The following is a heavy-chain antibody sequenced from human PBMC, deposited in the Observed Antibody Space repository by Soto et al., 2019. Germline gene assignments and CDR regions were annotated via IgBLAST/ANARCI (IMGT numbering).Heavy chain of an antibody. Sequence: PSETLSRTCFVSGGSLTTNHWSWIRQFPGKGLEWIGYTSYTGNTTYNPSLQSRVTISLDTSKNQLSLKLTSMTATDTAVYYCATDAHGGFNHYFGPWGQVTLVTVSS. J-gene: IGHJ5*02. D-gene: IGHD2-15*01. CDR3: ATDAHGGFNHYFGP. V-gene: IGHV4-59*01. CDR2: TSYTGNT. CDR1: GGSLTTNH.